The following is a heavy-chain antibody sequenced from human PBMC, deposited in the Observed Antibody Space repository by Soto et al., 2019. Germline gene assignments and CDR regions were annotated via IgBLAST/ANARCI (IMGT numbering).Heavy chain of an antibody. CDR1: GGSISSYY. V-gene: IGHV4-59*01. Sequence: PSETLSLTCTVSGGSISSYYWSWILQPPGKGLEWIGYMYNTGCTIYNPSLKRRVTISVDTSKNQFSLKLNSVTAADTAVYYCARDLWGYCGADCYPLDVWGQGTMVTVSS. CDR2: MYNTGCT. J-gene: IGHJ6*02. D-gene: IGHD2-21*02. CDR3: ARDLWGYCGADCYPLDV.